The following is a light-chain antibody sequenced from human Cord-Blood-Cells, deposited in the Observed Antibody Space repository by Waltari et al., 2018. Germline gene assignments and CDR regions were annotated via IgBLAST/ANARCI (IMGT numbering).Light chain of an antibody. Sequence: IVMTQSPATLSVSPGDRATLSCRASQSVSSNLAWYQQKPGKAPRLLIYGASTRATGIPARFSGSGSGTEFTLTISSLQSEDFAVYYCQQYNNWPLTFGGGTKVEIK. CDR1: QSVSSN. J-gene: IGKJ4*01. V-gene: IGKV3-15*01. CDR2: GAS. CDR3: QQYNNWPLT.